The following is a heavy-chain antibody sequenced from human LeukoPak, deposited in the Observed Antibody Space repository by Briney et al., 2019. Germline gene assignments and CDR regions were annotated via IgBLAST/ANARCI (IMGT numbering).Heavy chain of an antibody. J-gene: IGHJ5*02. V-gene: IGHV4-38-2*02. Sequence: SETLSLTCTVSGVSITTYYWVCLRQPPGKALEGFGSIYHSGCTYYNPSLKSRVTISVDTSKNQFSLKLSSVTTADTAVYYCARDLVAVAGTRTVRYNWFDPWGQGTLVTVSS. CDR3: ARDLVAVAGTRTVRYNWFDP. CDR1: GVSITTYY. D-gene: IGHD6-19*01. CDR2: IYHSGCT.